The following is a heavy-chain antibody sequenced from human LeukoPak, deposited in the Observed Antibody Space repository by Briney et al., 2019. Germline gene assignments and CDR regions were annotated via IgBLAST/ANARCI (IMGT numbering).Heavy chain of an antibody. J-gene: IGHJ3*02. CDR1: GYSFTSYW. CDR2: IYPGDSDT. D-gene: IGHD4-23*01. CDR3: AREGLWWYSGAFDI. V-gene: IGHV5-51*01. Sequence: GESLQISCKGSGYSFTSYWIGWVRQLPGKGLEWMGIIYPGDSDTRYSPSFQGQVTISADKSISTACLQWSSLKASDTAMYYCAREGLWWYSGAFDIWGQGTMVTVSS.